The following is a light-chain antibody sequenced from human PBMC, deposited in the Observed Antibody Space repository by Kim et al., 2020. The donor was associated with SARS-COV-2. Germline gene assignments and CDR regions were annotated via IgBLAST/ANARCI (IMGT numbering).Light chain of an antibody. CDR3: SSYTSSTTVI. CDR1: SSDVGGYND. J-gene: IGLJ2*01. Sequence: GQSITISSTGTSSDVGGYNDVSWYQQHPGKAPKLMIYDVSDRPLGVSNRFSGSKSGNTASLTISGLQAEDEADYYCSSYTSSTTVIFGGGTQPTVL. CDR2: DVS. V-gene: IGLV2-14*03.